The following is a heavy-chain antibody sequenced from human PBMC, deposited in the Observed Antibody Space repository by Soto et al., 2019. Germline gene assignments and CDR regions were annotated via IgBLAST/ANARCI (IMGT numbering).Heavy chain of an antibody. CDR3: ARRVPFQFYFDS. Sequence: PSETLSLTCTVSGDSSSSYYWSWIRQPPGKGLEWIGYIYYTGSTNYNPSLKSRVTISVDTSKNQFSLKLSSVTAADTAVYYCARRVPFQFYFDSWGQGTLVTVSS. V-gene: IGHV4-59*08. CDR2: IYYTGST. J-gene: IGHJ4*02. CDR1: GDSSSSYY.